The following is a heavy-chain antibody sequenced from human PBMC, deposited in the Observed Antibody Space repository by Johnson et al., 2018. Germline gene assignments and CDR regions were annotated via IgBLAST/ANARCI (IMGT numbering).Heavy chain of an antibody. Sequence: QVQLQESGPGLVKPSETLSLTCTVSGCSISSYYWSWIRQPPGKGLEWIGYIYYSGSTNYNPSLKSRVTISVDTSKNQFSLKLSSVTAADPAVYYCARYTTVTSYYYYYYMDVWGKGTTVTVSS. V-gene: IGHV4-59*01. CDR2: IYYSGST. J-gene: IGHJ6*03. D-gene: IGHD4-17*01. CDR3: ARYTTVTSYYYYYYMDV. CDR1: GCSISSYY.